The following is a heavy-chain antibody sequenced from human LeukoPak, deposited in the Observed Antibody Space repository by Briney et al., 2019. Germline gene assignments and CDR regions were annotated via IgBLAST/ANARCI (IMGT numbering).Heavy chain of an antibody. V-gene: IGHV3-23*01. Sequence: GGSLRLSCAASGFTFSSYAMSWVRQAPGKGLEGVSAMSGSGGSTYYTDSVKGRFTISRDNSKNTLFLQMNSLRAEDTAVYYCAKDPDNWNDGPSFDYWGQGTLVTVSS. D-gene: IGHD1-1*01. CDR1: GFTFSSYA. CDR3: AKDPDNWNDGPSFDY. CDR2: MSGSGGST. J-gene: IGHJ4*02.